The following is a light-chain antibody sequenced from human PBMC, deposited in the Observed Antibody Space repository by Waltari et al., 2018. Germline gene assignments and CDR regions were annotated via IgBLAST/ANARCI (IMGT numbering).Light chain of an antibody. V-gene: IGKV1-39*01. CDR1: QSISTN. J-gene: IGKJ3*01. CDR3: QQGYHAPLT. CDR2: DAS. Sequence: DIQMTQSPSSLSASVGDRVTITCRASQSISTNLNWYQQKPGKAPNLLISDASNFQNGVPSRFSGSGSATEFTLTISSLQSEDFATYYCQQGYHAPLTFGPGTTVDVK.